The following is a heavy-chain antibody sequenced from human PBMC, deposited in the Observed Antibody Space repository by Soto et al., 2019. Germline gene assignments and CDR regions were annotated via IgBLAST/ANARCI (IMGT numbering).Heavy chain of an antibody. D-gene: IGHD2-2*01. CDR3: ARSDIVVVPAAIRGGGWFDP. Sequence: QVQLVQSGAEVKKPGSSVKVSCTASGGTFSSYAISWVRQAPGQGLEWMGGIIPIFGTANYAQKFQGRVTITADKSTSTAYMELSSLRSEDTAVYYCARSDIVVVPAAIRGGGWFDPWGQGTLVTVSS. J-gene: IGHJ5*02. V-gene: IGHV1-69*06. CDR1: GGTFSSYA. CDR2: IIPIFGTA.